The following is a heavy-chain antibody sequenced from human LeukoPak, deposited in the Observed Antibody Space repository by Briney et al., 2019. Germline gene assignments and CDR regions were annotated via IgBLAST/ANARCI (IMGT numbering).Heavy chain of an antibody. CDR2: IRSKAYGGTT. CDR3: TRDYGGNSY. Sequence: GGSLRLSCTASGFTFGDYAMSWVRQAPGKGLEWVGFIRSKAYGGTTEYAASVTGRFTISRDDSKSIAYLQMNSLKTEDTAVYYCTRDYGGNSYWGQGTLVTVSS. V-gene: IGHV3-49*04. J-gene: IGHJ4*02. D-gene: IGHD4-23*01. CDR1: GFTFGDYA.